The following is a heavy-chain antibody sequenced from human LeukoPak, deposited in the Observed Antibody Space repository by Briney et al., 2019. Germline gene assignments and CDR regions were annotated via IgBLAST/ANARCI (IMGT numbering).Heavy chain of an antibody. J-gene: IGHJ4*02. CDR1: GFNFRDHW. V-gene: IGHV3-7*03. D-gene: IGHD6-19*01. Sequence: GGSLRLSCAVSGFNFRDHWMDWVRQAPGKGLEWVGHIKNDGSETYYLDSLKGRFSISRDNTNNALYLQMNSLRAEDTAVYYCVKNDGWFHLAQWGQGTLVTVSS. CDR2: IKNDGSET. CDR3: VKNDGWFHLAQ.